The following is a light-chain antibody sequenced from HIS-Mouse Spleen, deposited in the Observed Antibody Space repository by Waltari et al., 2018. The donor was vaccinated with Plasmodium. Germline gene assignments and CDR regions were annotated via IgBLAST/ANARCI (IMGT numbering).Light chain of an antibody. CDR2: GAS. V-gene: IGKV3-15*01. Sequence: EIVMTQSPATLSVSPGERATLSCRASQSVSSNLAWYQQKPGQDPRLLIYGASTRATVIPARFSGSGSGTEFTLTISSLQSEDFAVYYCQQYNNWSFTFGPGTKVDIK. CDR1: QSVSSN. CDR3: QQYNNWSFT. J-gene: IGKJ3*01.